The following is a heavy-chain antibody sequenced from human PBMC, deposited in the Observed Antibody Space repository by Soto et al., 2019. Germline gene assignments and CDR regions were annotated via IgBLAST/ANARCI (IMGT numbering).Heavy chain of an antibody. D-gene: IGHD5-18*01. CDR3: TRDPSGYNFGVPYSYYGMDV. J-gene: IGHJ6*02. CDR2: IRSKVYGGTT. V-gene: IGHV3-49*03. CDR1: GFTFGDYA. Sequence: GGSLRLSCIVTGFTFGDYAMSWFLQAPWKGLEWVGFIRSKVYGGTTEYAASMKGRFTISRDDSKSIAYLQMNSLKTEDTAVYYCTRDPSGYNFGVPYSYYGMDVWGQGTTVTVSS.